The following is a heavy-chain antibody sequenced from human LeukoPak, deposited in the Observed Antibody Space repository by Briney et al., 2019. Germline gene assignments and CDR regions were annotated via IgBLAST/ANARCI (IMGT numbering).Heavy chain of an antibody. CDR3: ARVVSGYYYGLFDY. D-gene: IGHD3-22*01. V-gene: IGHV1-69*13. J-gene: IGHJ4*02. CDR2: IIPIFGTA. Sequence: SVKVSCKASGGTFSSYAISWVRQAPGQGLEWMGGIIPIFGTANYAPKFQGRVTITADESTSPAYMALSSLRSEDTAVYYCARVVSGYYYGLFDYWGQGTLVTVSS. CDR1: GGTFSSYA.